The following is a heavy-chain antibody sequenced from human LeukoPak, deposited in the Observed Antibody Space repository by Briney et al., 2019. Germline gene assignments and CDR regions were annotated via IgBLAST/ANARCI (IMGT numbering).Heavy chain of an antibody. V-gene: IGHV4-39*01. CDR3: ARLGVKNSSGHYYFDY. Sequence: SETLSLTCTVSGDSINSNTYYWGWIRQPQGKELEWIASVYYSGSTYYNPSLKSRVTISVDTSKNQFSLKLSSVTAADTAVYYCARLGVKNSSGHYYFDYWGQGTLVTVSS. J-gene: IGHJ4*02. D-gene: IGHD3-22*01. CDR2: VYYSGST. CDR1: GDSINSNTYY.